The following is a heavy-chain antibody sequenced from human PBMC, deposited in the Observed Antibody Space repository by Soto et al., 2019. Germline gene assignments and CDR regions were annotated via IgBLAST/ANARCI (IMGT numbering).Heavy chain of an antibody. CDR2: ISSSGSTI. D-gene: IGHD3-3*01. CDR1: GFTFSDYY. J-gene: IGHJ6*03. V-gene: IGHV3-11*01. Sequence: GGFLRLSCAATGFTFSDYYKSWIRQAPGKGLEWVSYISSSGSTIYYADSVKGRFTISRDNAKNSLYLKMNSLRAEDTAVYYCARGGNYYFWSSANEHYYMNVWGKGTTLTVSS. CDR3: ARGGNYYFWSSANEHYYMNV.